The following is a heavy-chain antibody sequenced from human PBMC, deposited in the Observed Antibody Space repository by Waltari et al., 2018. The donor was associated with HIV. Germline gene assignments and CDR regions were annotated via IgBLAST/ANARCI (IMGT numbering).Heavy chain of an antibody. V-gene: IGHV1-8*01. CDR3: ARGGSASMDV. CDR2: MSPNSGNT. Sequence: QVQLVQSGAEVKKPGASVKVSCKASGYAFPTYDVTWVRQATGQGPEWMGWMSPNSGNTVYAQEFQGRVTMTRDTSISTVYMELSSLTSEDTAVYYCARGGSASMDVWGQGTTVTVSS. CDR1: GYAFPTYD. J-gene: IGHJ6*02.